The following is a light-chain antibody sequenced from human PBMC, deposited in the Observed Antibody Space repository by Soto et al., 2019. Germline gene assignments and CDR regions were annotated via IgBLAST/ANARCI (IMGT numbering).Light chain of an antibody. CDR3: QQYNNWPRT. Sequence: EIVLTQSQGTLSLSPGERATLSCRASQSVSRSYLAWYQQKLGQAPRLLIYGASTRATGIPARFSGSGSGTEFTLTISSLQSEDFAVYYCQQYNNWPRTFGQGTKVDIK. J-gene: IGKJ1*01. CDR2: GAS. V-gene: IGKV3-15*01. CDR1: QSVSRSY.